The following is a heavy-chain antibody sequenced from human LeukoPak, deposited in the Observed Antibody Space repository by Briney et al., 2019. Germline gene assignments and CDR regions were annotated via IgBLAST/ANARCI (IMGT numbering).Heavy chain of an antibody. CDR1: GFTFSSYA. CDR3: STGGGVLRFL. D-gene: IGHD3-3*01. V-gene: IGHV3-15*01. Sequence: GGSLRLSCAASGFTFSSYAMSWVRQAPGKGLEWVGRIKSKKDGEITDYTAPVKGRFTISRDDSKDTLYLQMNSLKTEDTAVYYCSTGGGVLRFLGGQGTLVTVSS. CDR2: IKSKKDGEIT. J-gene: IGHJ4*02.